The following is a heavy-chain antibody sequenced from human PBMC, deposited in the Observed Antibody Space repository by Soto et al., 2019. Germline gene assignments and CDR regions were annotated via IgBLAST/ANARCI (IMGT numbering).Heavy chain of an antibody. D-gene: IGHD2-15*01. CDR1: GYTFTGYY. V-gene: IGHV1-2*04. CDR2: INPNSGGT. CDR3: ARAEAVVVAATPSSDYYYYYGMDV. J-gene: IGHJ6*02. Sequence: ASVKVSCKASGYTFTGYYMHWVRQAPGQGLEWMRWINPNSGGTNYAQKFQGWVTMTRDTSISTAYMELSRLRSDDTAVYYCARAEAVVVAATPSSDYYYYYGMDVWGQGTTVTVSS.